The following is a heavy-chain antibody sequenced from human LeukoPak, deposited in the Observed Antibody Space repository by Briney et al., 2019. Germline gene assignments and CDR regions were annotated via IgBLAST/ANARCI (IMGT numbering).Heavy chain of an antibody. Sequence: GGSLRLSCAASGFIFSNAWMSWVRQAPGKGLEWVGRIKSKASGGTTDYAAPVKVRFTISRDDSKNTLYLQMNSLQTEDTAVYYCTTEGYTYGFHAMAVWGQGTTVTVSS. CDR3: TTEGYTYGFHAMAV. CDR1: GFIFSNAW. J-gene: IGHJ6*02. D-gene: IGHD5-18*01. CDR2: IKSKASGGTT. V-gene: IGHV3-15*01.